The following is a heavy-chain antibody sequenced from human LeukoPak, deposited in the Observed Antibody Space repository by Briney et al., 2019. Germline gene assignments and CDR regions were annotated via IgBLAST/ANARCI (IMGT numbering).Heavy chain of an antibody. Sequence: GGSLRLSXAASGFTFDDYGMSWIRQAPGKGLEWVSGINWNGGSTGYADSVKGRFTISRDNAKNSLYLQMNSLRAEDTALYYCARAGILGAVTGRLDYWGQGTLVTVSS. V-gene: IGHV3-20*04. J-gene: IGHJ4*02. CDR1: GFTFDDYG. CDR3: ARAGILGAVTGRLDY. D-gene: IGHD6-19*01. CDR2: INWNGGST.